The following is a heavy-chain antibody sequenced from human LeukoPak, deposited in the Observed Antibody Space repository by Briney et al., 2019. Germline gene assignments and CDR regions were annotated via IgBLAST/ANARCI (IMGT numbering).Heavy chain of an antibody. Sequence: ASVKVSCKASGYTFTGYYVHWVRQAPGQGLEWMGRINPNSGDTNYAQKFQGRVTITADESTSTAYMELSSLRSEDTAVYYCATLTMIVVVSNYYYGMDVWGQGTTVTVSS. J-gene: IGHJ6*02. CDR3: ATLTMIVVVSNYYYGMDV. CDR1: GYTFTGYY. V-gene: IGHV1-2*06. CDR2: INPNSGDT. D-gene: IGHD3-22*01.